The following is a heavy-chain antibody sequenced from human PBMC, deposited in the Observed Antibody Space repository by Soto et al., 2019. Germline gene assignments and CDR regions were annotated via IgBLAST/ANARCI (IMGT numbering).Heavy chain of an antibody. CDR1: GFTFSSYG. CDR2: IWYDGSNK. V-gene: IGHV3-33*01. CDR3: ARERPAMVEFHGMDV. Sequence: GGSLRLSCAASGFTFSSYGMHWVRQAPGKGLEWVAVIWYDGSNKYYADSVKGRFTISRDNSKNTLYLQMNSLRAEDTAVYYCARERPAMVEFHGMDVWGQGTTVTVSS. D-gene: IGHD5-18*01. J-gene: IGHJ6*02.